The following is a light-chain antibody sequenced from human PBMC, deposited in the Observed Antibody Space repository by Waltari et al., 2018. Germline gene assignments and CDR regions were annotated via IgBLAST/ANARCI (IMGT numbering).Light chain of an antibody. Sequence: QSALTQPPSASGSPGQSVTSSCTGTSSDVGGLDYVSWYQQHPGKVPRLMIYEVSKRPSGVPDRFSGSKSGNTASLTVSGLQVEDEADYYCSSFAGSSQMLFGGGTKLTVL. CDR3: SSFAGSSQML. J-gene: IGLJ2*01. CDR2: EVS. V-gene: IGLV2-8*01. CDR1: SSDVGGLDY.